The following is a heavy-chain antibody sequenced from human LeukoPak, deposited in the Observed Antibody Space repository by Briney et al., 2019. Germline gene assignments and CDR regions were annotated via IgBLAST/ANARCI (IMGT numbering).Heavy chain of an antibody. CDR3: AKGYGGRGLSVLDY. V-gene: IGHV3-30*18. CDR2: ISYDGSNK. D-gene: IGHD1-26*01. Sequence: GGSLRLSCAASGFTFSSYGMHWVRQAPGKGLEWVAVISYDGSNKYYADSVKGRFTISRDNSKNTLYLQMNSLRAEDTAVYYCAKGYGGRGLSVLDYWGQGTLVTVSS. CDR1: GFTFSSYG. J-gene: IGHJ4*02.